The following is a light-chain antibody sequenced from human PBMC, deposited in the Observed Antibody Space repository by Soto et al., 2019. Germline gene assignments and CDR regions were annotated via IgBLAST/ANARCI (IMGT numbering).Light chain of an antibody. CDR1: YSVGNN. J-gene: IGKJ4*01. CDR2: DAS. Sequence: EIVMTQSPATLSLSPGERATLSCRTTYSVGNNLAWYQQITGQAPRILISDASTRATGIPSRFSGSGSGTEFTLTISSLQSEDCAGCFCNQHNYRPLTFGGGTKVQIK. V-gene: IGKV3-15*01. CDR3: NQHNYRPLT.